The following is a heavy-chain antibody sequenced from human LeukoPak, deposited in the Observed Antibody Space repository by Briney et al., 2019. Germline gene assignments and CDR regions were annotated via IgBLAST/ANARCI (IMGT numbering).Heavy chain of an antibody. D-gene: IGHD2-2*01. J-gene: IGHJ4*02. CDR3: ARGHYSNRL. Sequence: GGSLRLSCAASGFTVSSKYMSWVRQAPGKGLEWVSVIYIDGGTYYADSVKGRFTISRDNSKNTLLLQMNSLRAEDTAVYYCARGHYSNRLGGQGTLVTVPS. CDR1: GFTVSSKY. CDR2: IYIDGGT. V-gene: IGHV3-66*01.